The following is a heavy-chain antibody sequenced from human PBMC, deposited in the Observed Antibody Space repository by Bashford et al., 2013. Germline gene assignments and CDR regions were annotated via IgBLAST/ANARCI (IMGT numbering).Heavy chain of an antibody. CDR1: GYTFTSYD. J-gene: IGHJ5*02. CDR3: ARVAVAGITGWIDP. D-gene: IGHD6-19*01. CDR2: MNPNSGNT. V-gene: IGHV1-8*01. Sequence: ASVKVSCKASGYTFTSYDINWVRQATGQGLEWMGWMNPNSGNTGYAQKFQGRVTMTRNTSISTAYMELSSLRYEDTAVYYCARVAVAGITGWIDPWGQGTLVTVSS.